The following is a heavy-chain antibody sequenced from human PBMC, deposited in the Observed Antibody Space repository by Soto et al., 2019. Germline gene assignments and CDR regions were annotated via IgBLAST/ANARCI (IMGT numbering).Heavy chain of an antibody. CDR2: FVPIFGTP. J-gene: IGHJ5*02. V-gene: IGHV1-69*12. D-gene: IGHD2-21*02. CDR1: GGTFTNYA. Sequence: QVQLVQSGAEVKKPGSSVKVSCKASGGTFTNYAITWVRQGPGQGLDWMGGFVPIFGTPKYAQNFQGRVTITADESTATAYLQLIGLRSQATAVYSCAGYCGGDSPAPYSGFDPWGQGTLVAVSS. CDR3: AGYCGGDSPAPYSGFDP.